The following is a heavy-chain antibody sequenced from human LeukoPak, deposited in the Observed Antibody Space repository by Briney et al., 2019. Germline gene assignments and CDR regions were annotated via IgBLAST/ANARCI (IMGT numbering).Heavy chain of an antibody. CDR2: IRNTGSDI. CDR3: ATSYNSGWYGTFDS. D-gene: IGHD6-13*01. Sequence: GGSLRLSCAASGFTFSTYNMNWVRQAPGKGLEWVSSIRNTGSDIYYADSVKGRFTISRDNARNLLSLQMNGLRAEDTAVYYCATSYNSGWYGTFDSWGQGTLVTVSS. CDR1: GFTFSTYN. J-gene: IGHJ4*02. V-gene: IGHV3-21*01.